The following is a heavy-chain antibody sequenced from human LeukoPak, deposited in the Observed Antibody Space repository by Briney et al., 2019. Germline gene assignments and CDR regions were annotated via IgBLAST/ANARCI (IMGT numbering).Heavy chain of an antibody. Sequence: GASVKVSCKASGYTFTSYDINWVRQATGQGLEWMGWMNPNRGNTGYAQKFQGRVTMTRNTSISTAYMELSSLRSEDTAVYYCARVLGRVRGVKGVYYFDYWGQGTLVTVSS. CDR2: MNPNRGNT. CDR1: GYTFTSYD. CDR3: ARVLGRVRGVKGVYYFDY. V-gene: IGHV1-8*01. J-gene: IGHJ4*02. D-gene: IGHD3-10*01.